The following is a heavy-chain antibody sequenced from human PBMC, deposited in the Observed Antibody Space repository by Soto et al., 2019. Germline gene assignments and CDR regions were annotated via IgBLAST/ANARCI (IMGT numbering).Heavy chain of an antibody. Sequence: SETLSLTCTVSGGSISSYFLNWIRQAPGKGLEWIGYMYFNESTNYNPSLKSRVTISLDTSKSLFSLKLNSVTAADTAVYYCARDHKEAFGIWGQGTLVTVSS. CDR1: GGSISSYF. CDR3: ARDHKEAFGI. J-gene: IGHJ3*02. CDR2: MYFNEST. V-gene: IGHV4-59*01.